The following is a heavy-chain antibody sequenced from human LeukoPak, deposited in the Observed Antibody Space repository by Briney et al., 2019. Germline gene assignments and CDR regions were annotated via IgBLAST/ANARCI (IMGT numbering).Heavy chain of an antibody. CDR2: INSDGSST. D-gene: IGHD3-22*01. J-gene: IGHJ3*02. CDR3: ARAIVEDAFDI. CDR1: GFTVSSNY. Sequence: GGSLRLSCAASGFTVSSNYMTWVRQAPGKGLVWVSRINSDGSSTSYADSVKGRFTISRDNAKNTLYLQMNSLRAEDTAVYYCARAIVEDAFDIWGQGTMVTVSS. V-gene: IGHV3-74*01.